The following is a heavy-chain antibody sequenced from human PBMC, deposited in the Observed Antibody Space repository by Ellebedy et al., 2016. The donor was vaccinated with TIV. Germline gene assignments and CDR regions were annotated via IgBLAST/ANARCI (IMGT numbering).Heavy chain of an antibody. CDR2: IGTGGNT. Sequence: GESLKISCAASGFTFTTYAMHWVRQAPGKGLEWVSGIGTGGNTFYTDSVRGRFTISRDNSKNTLYLQMNSLRAEDTAVYYCAKDGAARDPDFDYWGQGTLVTVSS. V-gene: IGHV3-23*01. J-gene: IGHJ4*02. D-gene: IGHD6-6*01. CDR3: AKDGAARDPDFDY. CDR1: GFTFTTYA.